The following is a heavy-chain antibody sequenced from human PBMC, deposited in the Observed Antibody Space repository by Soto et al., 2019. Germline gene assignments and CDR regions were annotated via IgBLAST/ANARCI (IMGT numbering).Heavy chain of an antibody. V-gene: IGHV4-39*01. CDR2: IYYSGST. CDR1: GGSISSSSYY. CDR3: GYYYGSGSYRKNWFDP. D-gene: IGHD3-10*01. J-gene: IGHJ5*02. Sequence: SETLSLTCTVSGGSISSSSYYWGWIRQPPGKGLEWIGSIYYSGSTYYNPSLKSRVTISVDTSKNQFSLKLSSVTAADTAVYYCGYYYGSGSYRKNWFDPWGQGTLVTVS.